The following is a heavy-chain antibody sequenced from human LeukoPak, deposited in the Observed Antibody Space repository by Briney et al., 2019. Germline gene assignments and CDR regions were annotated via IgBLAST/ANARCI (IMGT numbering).Heavy chain of an antibody. CDR3: AELGITMIGGV. Sequence: PGGSLRLSCAASGFTFSSYEMNWVRQAPGKGLEWVSYISSSGSTIYYADSVKGRFTISRDNAKNSLYLQMNSLRAEDTAVYYCAELGITMIGGVWGRGTTVTISS. CDR1: GFTFSSYE. J-gene: IGHJ6*04. CDR2: ISSSGSTI. V-gene: IGHV3-48*03. D-gene: IGHD3-10*02.